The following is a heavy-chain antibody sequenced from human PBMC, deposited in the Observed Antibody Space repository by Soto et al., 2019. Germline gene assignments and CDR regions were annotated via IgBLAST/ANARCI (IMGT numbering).Heavy chain of an antibody. V-gene: IGHV1-24*01. Sequence: ASVKVSCNVSGYTLTELSMHWVRQAPGKGLEWMGGFDPEDGETIYAQKFQGRVTMTEDTSTDTAYMELSSLRSEDTAVYYCASSLLRYYGMDVWGQGTTVTVSS. CDR2: FDPEDGET. CDR3: ASSLLRYYGMDV. J-gene: IGHJ6*02. D-gene: IGHD1-26*01. CDR1: GYTLTELS.